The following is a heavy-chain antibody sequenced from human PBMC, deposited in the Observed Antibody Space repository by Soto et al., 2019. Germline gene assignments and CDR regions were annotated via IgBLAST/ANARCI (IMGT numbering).Heavy chain of an antibody. CDR3: ARGGEMKYYDSSGYLY. CDR1: GYTFTSYA. CDR2: INAGIGDT. V-gene: IGHV1-3*01. D-gene: IGHD3-22*01. Sequence: ASVKVSCKASGYTFTSYAMHWVRQAPGQRLEWMGWINAGIGDTEYSEKFQGRVTITRDTSASTAYMDLSSLRSEDTAFYYCARGGEMKYYDSSGYLYWGQGTLVTVSS. J-gene: IGHJ4*02.